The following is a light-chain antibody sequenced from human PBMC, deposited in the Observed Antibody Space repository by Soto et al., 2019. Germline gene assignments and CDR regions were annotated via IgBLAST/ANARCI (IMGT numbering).Light chain of an antibody. CDR2: AVS. J-gene: IGKJ1*01. V-gene: IGKV3-20*01. Sequence: EIGLTQSPGTLSLSPGERATISCRASRTVDSTYLAWYQQKAGQAPRLLIYAVSTRATGIPDRFSGSGSGTDFTLTISRLEPEDFAVYHCQQYVGSSRTFGQGTKVDIK. CDR1: RTVDSTY. CDR3: QQYVGSSRT.